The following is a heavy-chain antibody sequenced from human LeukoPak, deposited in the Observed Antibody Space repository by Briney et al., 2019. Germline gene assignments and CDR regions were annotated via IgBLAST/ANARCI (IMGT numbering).Heavy chain of an antibody. D-gene: IGHD1-26*01. V-gene: IGHV4-59*01. CDR3: ARGWYSGSYLAQFFDY. CDR1: GGSISSYY. Sequence: SETLSLTCTVSGGSISSYYWSWIRQPPGKGLEWIGYIYYSGSTNYNPSLKSRVTISVDTSKNQFSLKLSSVTAADTAVYYCARGWYSGSYLAQFFDYWGQGTLVTVSS. CDR2: IYYSGST. J-gene: IGHJ4*02.